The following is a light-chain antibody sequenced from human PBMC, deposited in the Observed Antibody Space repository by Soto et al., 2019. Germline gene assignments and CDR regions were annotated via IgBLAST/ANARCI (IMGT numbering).Light chain of an antibody. CDR1: QSVSSSL. CDR2: GAS. Sequence: EIVLTQSPGTLSLSPGERATLSCRASQSVSSSLLAWFQQKPGQASRLLIYGASTRATGIPDRFSGSGSGTDFTLTISRLEPEDFAVYFCQQYGRSPPITFGQGTRLEIK. CDR3: QQYGRSPPIT. J-gene: IGKJ5*01. V-gene: IGKV3-20*01.